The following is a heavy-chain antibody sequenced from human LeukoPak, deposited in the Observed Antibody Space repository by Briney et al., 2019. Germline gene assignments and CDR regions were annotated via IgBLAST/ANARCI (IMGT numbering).Heavy chain of an antibody. Sequence: PGGSLRLSCAASGIRFDDYAMHWVRQGPGKGLEWISLISWNSGTIGYADSVKGRFTISRDNANNFLYLQMNSLRAEDTALYYCARAYKDRSLAGKKEFFQHWGQGTLVTVSS. CDR2: ISWNSGTI. J-gene: IGHJ1*01. D-gene: IGHD6-19*01. CDR3: ARAYKDRSLAGKKEFFQH. CDR1: GIRFDDYA. V-gene: IGHV3-9*01.